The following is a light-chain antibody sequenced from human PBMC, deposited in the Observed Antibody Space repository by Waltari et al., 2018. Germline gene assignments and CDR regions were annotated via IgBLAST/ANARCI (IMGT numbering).Light chain of an antibody. CDR2: DVS. V-gene: IGKV1-5*01. CDR1: QRINTW. CDR3: QQYYRYYT. J-gene: IGKJ2*01. Sequence: IQMTQSPSALSASVGDRVTITCRASQRINTWMSWYQQRPGKAPKVLIYDVSNLESGVPSRFSGSGSGTEFTLAINNLQPGDFATYYCQQYYRYYTFGQGTKLEI.